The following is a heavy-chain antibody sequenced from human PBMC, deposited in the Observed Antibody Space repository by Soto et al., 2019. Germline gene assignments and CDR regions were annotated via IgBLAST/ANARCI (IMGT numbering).Heavy chain of an antibody. D-gene: IGHD3-10*01. Sequence: KGMEWGVVIWSDGNNRFYAVSVKGRFTISRDNSKNTVYLQMNSLRAEDTAVYYCARDVVFLFSMDRVLIMHY. J-gene: IGHJ4*01. CDR3: ARDVVFLFSMDRVLIMHY. CDR2: IWSDGNNR. V-gene: IGHV3-33*01.